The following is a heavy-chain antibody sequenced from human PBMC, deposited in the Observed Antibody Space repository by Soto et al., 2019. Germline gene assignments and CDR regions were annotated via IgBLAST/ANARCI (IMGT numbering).Heavy chain of an antibody. V-gene: IGHV3-23*01. D-gene: IGHD6-13*01. J-gene: IGHJ4*01. Sequence: PGGSLRLSCAASGFTFSSYAMSWVRQAPGKGLEWVSAISGSGGSTYYADSVKGRFTTSRDNSKNTLYLQMNSLRAEDTAVYYCAKAFNQLKYSSSWPHVAYSGHGTLVPVSS. CDR1: GFTFSSYA. CDR2: ISGSGGST. CDR3: AKAFNQLKYSSSWPHVAY.